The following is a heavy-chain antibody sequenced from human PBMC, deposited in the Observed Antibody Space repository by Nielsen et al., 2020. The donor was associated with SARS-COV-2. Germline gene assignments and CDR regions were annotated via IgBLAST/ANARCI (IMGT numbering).Heavy chain of an antibody. CDR2: ISHRGST. Sequence: WIRQPPGKGLEWVGEISHRGSTNYSPSLKSRVTISVDTSKNQFSLKLTSVTAADTAVYYCARASELRYFDWLGQGTLVTVS. CDR3: ARASELRYFDW. D-gene: IGHD3-9*01. V-gene: IGHV4-34*01. J-gene: IGHJ4*02.